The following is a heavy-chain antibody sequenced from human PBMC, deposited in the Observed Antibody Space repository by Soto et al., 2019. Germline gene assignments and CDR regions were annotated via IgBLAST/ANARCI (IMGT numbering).Heavy chain of an antibody. CDR1: GFTFSDYY. Sequence: GSLRLSCAASGFTFSDYYMSWIRQAPGKGLEWVSYISSSSGYTNYADSVKGRFTISRDNAKNSLYLQMNSLRAEDTAVYYCAKEYGRLDYWGQGTRVTVSS. V-gene: IGHV3-11*06. CDR3: AKEYGRLDY. CDR2: ISSSSGYT. J-gene: IGHJ4*02. D-gene: IGHD4-17*01.